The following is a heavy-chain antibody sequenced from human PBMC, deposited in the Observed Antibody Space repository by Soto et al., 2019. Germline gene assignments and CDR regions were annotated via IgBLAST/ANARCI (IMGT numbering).Heavy chain of an antibody. D-gene: IGHD6-13*01. CDR3: VRTSSTWYVSFDY. Sequence: VQLVESGGGLVQPGGSLRLSCAASGFTFSSYWMHWVRQAPGKGLVWVSRINHDGGTTTYADSVKGRFTISRDNAKNTLYLQMNSLRAEDTAVYYCVRTSSTWYVSFDYWGQGTLVTVSS. V-gene: IGHV3-74*01. J-gene: IGHJ4*02. CDR2: INHDGGTT. CDR1: GFTFSSYW.